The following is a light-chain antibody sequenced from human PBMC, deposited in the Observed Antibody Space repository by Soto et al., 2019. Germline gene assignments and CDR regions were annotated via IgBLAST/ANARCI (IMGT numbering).Light chain of an antibody. J-gene: IGKJ2*01. V-gene: IGKV1-9*01. CDR2: AAS. CDR3: QHLNNYPPYT. CDR1: QGISSD. Sequence: DIQLTQSPSFLSASVGDRVTITCRASQGISSDLAWYQQRPGKAPKLLIYAASTLQSGVPSRFSGSGSGTDFTLTISSLQPEDLATYCCQHLNNYPPYTFGQGTIL.